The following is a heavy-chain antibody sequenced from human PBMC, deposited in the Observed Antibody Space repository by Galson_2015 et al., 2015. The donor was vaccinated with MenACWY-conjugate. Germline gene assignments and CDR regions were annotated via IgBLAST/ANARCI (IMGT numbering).Heavy chain of an antibody. CDR2: IRYDGSNK. V-gene: IGHV3-30*02. CDR1: GFTFSSYG. Sequence: SLRLSCAASGFTFSSYGMHWVRQAPGKGLEWVAFIRYDGSNKYYADSVKGRFTISRDNSKNTLYLQMNSLRAEDTAVYYCAKEGYDFWGSYWYFDLWGRGTLVTVSS. J-gene: IGHJ2*01. CDR3: AKEGYDFWGSYWYFDL. D-gene: IGHD3-3*01.